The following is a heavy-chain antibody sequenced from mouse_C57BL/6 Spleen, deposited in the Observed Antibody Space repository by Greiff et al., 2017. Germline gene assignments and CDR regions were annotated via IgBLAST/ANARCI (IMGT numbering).Heavy chain of an antibody. CDR1: GYTFPDYE. V-gene: IGHV1-15*01. D-gene: IGHD1-1*01. J-gene: IGHJ3*01. Sequence: VQLQQSGAELVRPGASVTLSCKASGYTFPDYEMHWVKQTPVHGLEWIGGIDPETGGTAYNQKFKGKAILTADKSSNTAYMELRSLTSEDSAVYYCTKRSYYYGSSSFAYWGQGTLVTVSA. CDR2: IDPETGGT. CDR3: TKRSYYYGSSSFAY.